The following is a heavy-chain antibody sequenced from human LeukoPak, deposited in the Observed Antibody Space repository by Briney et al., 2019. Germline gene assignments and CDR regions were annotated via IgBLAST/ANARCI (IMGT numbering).Heavy chain of an antibody. Sequence: GGSLRLSCAASGFTFSSYWMSWVRQAPGKGLEWVANIKQDGSEKYYVDSVKGRFTISRDNAKNSLYLQMNSLRAEDTAVYYCAREDRDYGDCIFDYWGQGTLVTVSS. V-gene: IGHV3-7*01. CDR1: GFTFSSYW. D-gene: IGHD4-17*01. CDR2: IKQDGSEK. J-gene: IGHJ4*02. CDR3: AREDRDYGDCIFDY.